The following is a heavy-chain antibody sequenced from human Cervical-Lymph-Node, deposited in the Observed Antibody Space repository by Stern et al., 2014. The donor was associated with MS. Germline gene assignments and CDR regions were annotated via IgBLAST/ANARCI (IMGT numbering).Heavy chain of an antibody. Sequence: VQLVQSGAEVKKPGESLKISCEGSGFSFTTHWIAWVRQMPGEGLEWMGIIYPGDSDTRYNPSFQGRVTISADKSISTAYLQWNSLTASDTAMYYCAKARYVQALSDAFDIWGQGTMVTVSS. CDR2: IYPGDSDT. CDR3: AKARYVQALSDAFDI. V-gene: IGHV5-51*03. D-gene: IGHD2-2*01. CDR1: GFSFTTHW. J-gene: IGHJ3*02.